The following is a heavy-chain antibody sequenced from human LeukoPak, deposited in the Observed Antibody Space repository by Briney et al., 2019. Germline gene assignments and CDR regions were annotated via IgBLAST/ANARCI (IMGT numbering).Heavy chain of an antibody. CDR3: ASPSSGYRGYER. Sequence: GGSLRLSCAASGFTVSSNYMSWVRQAPGKGLEWVSVIYSGGSTYYADSVKGRFTISSHNSKNTLYLQMNSLRAEDTAVYYCASPSSGYRGYERWGQGTLVTVSS. CDR1: GFTVSSNY. D-gene: IGHD5-12*01. V-gene: IGHV3-53*04. CDR2: IYSGGST. J-gene: IGHJ4*02.